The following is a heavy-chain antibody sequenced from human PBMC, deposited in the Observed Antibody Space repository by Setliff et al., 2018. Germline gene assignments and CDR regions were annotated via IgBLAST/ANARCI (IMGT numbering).Heavy chain of an antibody. V-gene: IGHV4-4*09. CDR1: GASVSSHY. J-gene: IGHJ6*03. Sequence: SETLSLTCNVSGASVSSHYWDWIRQPPGKGMEWIGQIYTSWSTNYNPSLKGRATLSIDASKRQFSLKLTSVTAADTAVYYCARMSGFQYMDVWGKGTTVTVSS. CDR2: IYTSWST. D-gene: IGHD3-3*01. CDR3: ARMSGFQYMDV.